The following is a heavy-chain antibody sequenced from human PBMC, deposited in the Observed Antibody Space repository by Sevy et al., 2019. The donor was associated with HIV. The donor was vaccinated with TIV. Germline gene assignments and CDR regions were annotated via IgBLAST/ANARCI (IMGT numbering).Heavy chain of an antibody. J-gene: IGHJ2*01. D-gene: IGHD2-2*01. CDR1: GFTFSSYA. CDR3: AKDSIVVVPAPKYFDL. V-gene: IGHV3-23*01. Sequence: GGFLRLSCAASGFTFSSYAMTWVRQAPGRGLEWVSSISGSGGSTYYADSVKGRFTISRDNSKNTLYLQMNSLRAEDTAVYYCAKDSIVVVPAPKYFDLWGRGTLVTVSS. CDR2: ISGSGGST.